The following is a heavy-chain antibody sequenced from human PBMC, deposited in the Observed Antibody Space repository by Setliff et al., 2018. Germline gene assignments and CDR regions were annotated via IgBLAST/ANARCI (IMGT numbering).Heavy chain of an antibody. CDR2: VDHNGST. V-gene: IGHV4-59*01. Sequence: PSETLSLTCTISGGFTSSFYWSWIRQAPGKGLEWIGYVDHNGSTNFSPSLKSRGTISVDTSKTQVSLTLTSVTAADTAVYYCARDYQGGWFDPWGPGTLVTVSS. CDR3: ARDYQGGWFDP. J-gene: IGHJ5*02. CDR1: GGFTSSFY. D-gene: IGHD3-16*01.